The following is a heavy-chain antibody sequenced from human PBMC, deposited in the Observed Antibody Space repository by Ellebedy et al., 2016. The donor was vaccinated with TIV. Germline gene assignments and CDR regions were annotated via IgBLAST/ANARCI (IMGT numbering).Heavy chain of an antibody. V-gene: IGHV3-9*01. CDR1: GFNFDDYA. CDR3: AKDTAGTQPYYLDS. J-gene: IGHJ4*02. Sequence: GGSLRLSCAASGFNFDDYAMHWVRQAPGKGLEWVSGISWHSGSIGYADSVKGRFSISRDNAKNSLYLQMNSLRAEDTALYFCAKDTAGTQPYYLDSWGQGALVIVSS. D-gene: IGHD3-10*01. CDR2: ISWHSGSI.